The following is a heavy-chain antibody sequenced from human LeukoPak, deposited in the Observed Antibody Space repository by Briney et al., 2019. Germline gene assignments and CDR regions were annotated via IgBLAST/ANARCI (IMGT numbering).Heavy chain of an antibody. CDR1: EFTLSSYW. J-gene: IGHJ4*02. CDR2: ISGSGSYI. V-gene: IGHV3-21*01. Sequence: GGSLRLSCAASEFTLSSYWMSWVRQAPGKGLEWVSYISGSGSYIYYADSVKGRFTISRDNGKNSLYLQMNSLRAEDTAVYYCAMATDSYQFDYWGQGTLVTVSS. D-gene: IGHD5-24*01. CDR3: AMATDSYQFDY.